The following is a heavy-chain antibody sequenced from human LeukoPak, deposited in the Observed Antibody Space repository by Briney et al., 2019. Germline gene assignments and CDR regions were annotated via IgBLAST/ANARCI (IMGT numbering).Heavy chain of an antibody. CDR2: IYYSGST. CDR1: GGSISSGDYY. D-gene: IGHD2-2*01. CDR3: ARGRPYCSSTSCYPEYFQH. V-gene: IGHV4-30-4*08. J-gene: IGHJ1*01. Sequence: PSQTLSLTCTVSGGSISSGDYYWSWIRQPPGKGLEWIGYIYYSGSTYYNPSLKSRVTISVDTSKNQFSLKLSPVTAADTAVYYCARGRPYCSSTSCYPEYFQHWGQGTLVTVSS.